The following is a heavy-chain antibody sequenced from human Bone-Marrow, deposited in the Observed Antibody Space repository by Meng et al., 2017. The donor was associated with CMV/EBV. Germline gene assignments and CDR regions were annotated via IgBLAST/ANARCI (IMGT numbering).Heavy chain of an antibody. CDR1: GFTFSSYW. J-gene: IGHJ5*02. CDR3: ARGTPQGRITIFGVAKRGPYNWFDP. D-gene: IGHD3-3*01. V-gene: IGHV3-7*01. CDR2: IKQDGSEK. Sequence: GESLKISCAASGFTFSSYWMSWVRQAPGKGLEWVANIKQDGSEKYYVDSVKGRFTISRDNAKNSLYLQMNSLRAEDTAVYYCARGTPQGRITIFGVAKRGPYNWFDPWGQRTLVTVSS.